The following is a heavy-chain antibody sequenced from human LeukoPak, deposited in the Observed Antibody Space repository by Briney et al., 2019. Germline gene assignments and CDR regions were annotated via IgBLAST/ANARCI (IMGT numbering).Heavy chain of an antibody. J-gene: IGHJ4*02. Sequence: GGSLRLSCAASGFTFSSYAMSWARQAPGKGLEWVSSISSSSSYIYYGDSVKGRFTISRGNAKDSLYLQMNSLRAEDTAVYYCARDYEIYWGQGTLVTVSS. D-gene: IGHD5-12*01. CDR1: GFTFSSYA. CDR3: ARDYEIY. CDR2: ISSSSSYI. V-gene: IGHV3-21*01.